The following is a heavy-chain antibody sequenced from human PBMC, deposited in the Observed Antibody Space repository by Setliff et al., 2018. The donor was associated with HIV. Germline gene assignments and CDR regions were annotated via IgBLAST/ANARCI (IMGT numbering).Heavy chain of an antibody. CDR3: ARDYYDSSGYIFFPGLPDY. CDR1: GYTFTGYY. CDR2: INPNNGGT. V-gene: IGHV1-2*02. D-gene: IGHD3-22*01. J-gene: IGHJ4*01. Sequence: ASVKVSCKASGYTFTGYYMHWVRQAPGQGLEWMGWINPNNGGTNYAQKFQGGVTMTRDTSISTAYMELSRLRSDDTAVYYCARDYYDSSGYIFFPGLPDYWGHGTLVTVSS.